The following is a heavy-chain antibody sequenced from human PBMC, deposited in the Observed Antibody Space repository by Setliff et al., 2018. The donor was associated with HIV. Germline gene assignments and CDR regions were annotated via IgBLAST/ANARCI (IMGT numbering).Heavy chain of an antibody. CDR3: ARAVCGGDCYSRLNWFDP. Sequence: SETLSLTCTVSGDSINSGGYHWTWIRQHPGKGLEWIGYISYIGYTYYNPALKSRVTISVDTSKNQFSLRLSSVTAADTAVYYCARAVCGGDCYSRLNWFDPWGQGTLVTVSS. V-gene: IGHV4-31*03. CDR1: GDSINSGGYH. J-gene: IGHJ5*02. D-gene: IGHD2-21*02. CDR2: ISYIGYT.